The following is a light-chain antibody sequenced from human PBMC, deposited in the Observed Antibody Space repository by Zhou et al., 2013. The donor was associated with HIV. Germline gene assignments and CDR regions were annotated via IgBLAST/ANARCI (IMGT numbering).Light chain of an antibody. V-gene: IGKV1-27*01. CDR3: QKYSSAPFT. Sequence: DIQMTQSPSSVSASVGDRITITCRSSQGISTWLAWYQQKPGKSPNLLIYAASTLQSGVPSRFSGGGSGTDFTLTINSLQPEDVATYYCQKYSSAPFTFGPGTKVDIK. CDR1: QGISTW. CDR2: AAS. J-gene: IGKJ3*01.